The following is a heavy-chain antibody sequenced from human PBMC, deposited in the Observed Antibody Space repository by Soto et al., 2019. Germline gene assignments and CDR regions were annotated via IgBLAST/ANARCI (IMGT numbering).Heavy chain of an antibody. CDR1: GFTFSSYG. D-gene: IGHD3-22*01. J-gene: IGHJ4*02. CDR3: AKSRWYYYDSSGPPFDY. CDR2: ISYDGSNK. V-gene: IGHV3-30*18. Sequence: GGSLRLSCAASGFTFSSYGMHWVRQAPGKGLEWVAVISYDGSNKYYADSVKGRFTISRDNSKNTLYLQMNSLRAEDTAVYYCAKSRWYYYDSSGPPFDYWGQGTLVTVSS.